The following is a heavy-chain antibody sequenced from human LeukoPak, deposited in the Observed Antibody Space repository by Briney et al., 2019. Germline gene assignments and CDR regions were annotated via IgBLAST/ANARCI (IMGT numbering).Heavy chain of an antibody. CDR3: ARLRTYGDYAMNY. V-gene: IGHV5-51*01. J-gene: IGHJ4*02. CDR1: GYSFTSYW. Sequence: GESLKISCKGSGYSFTSYWIGWVRQMPAKGLEWMGIIYPGDSDTRYSPSFEGQVTMSADKFISTAYLQWSSLKASDTAMYYCARLRTYGDYAMNYWGQGTLVTVSS. D-gene: IGHD4-17*01. CDR2: IYPGDSDT.